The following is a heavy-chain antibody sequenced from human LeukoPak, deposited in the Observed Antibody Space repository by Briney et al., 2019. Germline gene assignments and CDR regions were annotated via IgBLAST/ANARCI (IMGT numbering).Heavy chain of an antibody. CDR3: GRGHWGLDY. CDR1: GFSFSSHD. Sequence: GGSLRLSCATSGFSFSSHDMNWVRQAPGQGLEWVSSISGSSKSIDYADSLKGRFAISRDNARNSLFLQMNSLRVEDTGVYYCGRGHWGLDYWGQGALVTVSS. J-gene: IGHJ4*02. CDR2: ISGSSKSI. D-gene: IGHD7-27*01. V-gene: IGHV3-21*06.